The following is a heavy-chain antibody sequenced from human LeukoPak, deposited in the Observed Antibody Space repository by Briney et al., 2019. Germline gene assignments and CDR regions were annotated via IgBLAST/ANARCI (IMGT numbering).Heavy chain of an antibody. CDR2: IIPIFGTA. Sequence: ASVKVSCKASGGTFSSYAISWVRQAPGQGLEWMGGIIPIFGTANYAQKFQGRVTITADESTSTAYMELSSLRSEDTAVYYCARSPPAYCSSTSCYIYYYYMDVWGKGTTVTVSS. V-gene: IGHV1-69*13. D-gene: IGHD2-2*02. J-gene: IGHJ6*03. CDR3: ARSPPAYCSSTSCYIYYYYMDV. CDR1: GGTFSSYA.